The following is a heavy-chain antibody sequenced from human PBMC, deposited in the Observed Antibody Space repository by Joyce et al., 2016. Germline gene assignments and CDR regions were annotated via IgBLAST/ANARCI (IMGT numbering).Heavy chain of an antibody. Sequence: QVRLVESGGGVVQPGRSLRLSCEASGFIFSSYGVHWVRQAPGKGLEWLSYISSTGASEKYADSSKGRFILSRDNSRNTLSLEMSYLRPEDTAMYFCARGDYSYDTSGFAFDSWGQGTLVTVSS. V-gene: IGHV3-30-3*01. CDR2: ISSTGASE. J-gene: IGHJ4*02. D-gene: IGHD3-22*01. CDR1: GFIFSSYG. CDR3: ARGDYSYDTSGFAFDS.